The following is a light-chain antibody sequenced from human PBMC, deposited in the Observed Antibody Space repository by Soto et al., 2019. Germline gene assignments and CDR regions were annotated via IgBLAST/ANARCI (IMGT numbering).Light chain of an antibody. CDR2: GNS. V-gene: IGLV1-40*01. Sequence: QSVLTQPPSVYGAPGQRVTISCTGSSSNIGAIYDVHWYQQLPGTAPKLLIYGNSNRPSGVPDRFSGSKSGTSASLAITGLQAEDEADYYCQSYDSSLSGWVFGGGTKLTVL. J-gene: IGLJ3*02. CDR3: QSYDSSLSGWV. CDR1: SSNIGAIYD.